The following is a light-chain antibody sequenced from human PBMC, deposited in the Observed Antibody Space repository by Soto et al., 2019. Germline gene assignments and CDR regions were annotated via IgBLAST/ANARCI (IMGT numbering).Light chain of an antibody. J-gene: IGKJ4*01. CDR2: GAS. V-gene: IGKV3D-20*02. CDR3: QQRRNWLT. Sequence: EIVWTQSPGTLSLSPGERATLSCRASQSVSSSYLAWYQQRPGQAPRLLIYGASSRATGIPDRFSGIGSGTDFTLTISSLEPEDFAVYYCQQRRNWLTFGGGTKVDIK. CDR1: QSVSSSY.